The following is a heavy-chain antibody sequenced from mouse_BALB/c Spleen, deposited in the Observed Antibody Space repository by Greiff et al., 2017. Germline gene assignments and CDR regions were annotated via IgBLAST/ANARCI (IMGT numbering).Heavy chain of an antibody. J-gene: IGHJ4*01. CDR1: GFTFSSYA. CDR3: ARGPETYEAMDY. Sequence: EVKVVESGGGLVKPGGSLKLSCAASGFTFSSYAMSWVRQTPEKRLEWVASISSGGSTYYPDSVKGRFTISRDNARNILYLQMSSLRSEDTAMYYCARGPETYEAMDYWGQGTSVTVSS. V-gene: IGHV5-6-5*01. CDR2: ISSGGST. D-gene: IGHD2-3*01.